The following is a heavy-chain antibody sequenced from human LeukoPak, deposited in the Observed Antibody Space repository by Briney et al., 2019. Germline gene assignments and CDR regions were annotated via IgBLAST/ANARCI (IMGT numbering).Heavy chain of an antibody. Sequence: GASVTVSCKASGYTFTSYGISWVRQAPGQGLEWMGQGRVTMTTDTSTSTAYMELRSLRSDDTAVYYCARDCSSTSCPGEGRDYWGQGTLVTVSS. CDR3: ARDCSSTSCPGEGRDY. D-gene: IGHD2-2*01. V-gene: IGHV1-18*01. CDR1: GYTFTSYG. J-gene: IGHJ4*02.